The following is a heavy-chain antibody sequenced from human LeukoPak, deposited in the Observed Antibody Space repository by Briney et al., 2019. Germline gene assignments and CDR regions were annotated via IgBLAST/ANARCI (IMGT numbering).Heavy chain of an antibody. CDR2: ISYEGNKE. CDR1: GFTFSNYV. D-gene: IGHD3-22*01. CDR3: AREYFVGDSRGAPWFDP. Sequence: GGSLRLSCAGSGFTFSNYVMYWVRQAPGKGLEWVAVISYEGNKEDYAESVKGRFTISRDISKSTLFLQMNSLRVEDTAVYSCAREYFVGDSRGAPWFDPRGQGTLVTDSS. J-gene: IGHJ5*02. V-gene: IGHV3-30*04.